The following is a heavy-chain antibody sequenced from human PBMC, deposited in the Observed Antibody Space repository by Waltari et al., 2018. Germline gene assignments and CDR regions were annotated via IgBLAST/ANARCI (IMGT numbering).Heavy chain of an antibody. CDR1: GFTFSSYA. Sequence: EVQLVESGGGLVQPGGSLRLSCAASGFTFSSYAISWVRQAPGKGLEWVSAISGSGGSTYYADSVKGRFTISRDKSKNTLYLQMNSLRAEDTAVYYCAKGIRDYYYYYMDVWGKGTTVTVSS. CDR2: ISGSGGST. CDR3: AKGIRDYYYYYMDV. J-gene: IGHJ6*03. V-gene: IGHV3-23*04.